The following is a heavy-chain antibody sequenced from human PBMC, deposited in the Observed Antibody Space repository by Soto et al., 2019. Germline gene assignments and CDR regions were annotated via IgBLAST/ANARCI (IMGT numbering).Heavy chain of an antibody. D-gene: IGHD2-2*01. CDR2: IWYDGSNK. V-gene: IGHV3-33*01. CDR1: GFTFSSYG. J-gene: IGHJ4*02. CDR3: TAHIAVITTAIDY. Sequence: PGGSLRLSCAASGFTFSSYGMHWVRQAPGKGLEWVAVIWYDGSNKYYADSVKGRFTISRDNSKNTLYLQMNSLRAEDTAVYYCTAHIAVITTAIDYWGQGSLVTVSS.